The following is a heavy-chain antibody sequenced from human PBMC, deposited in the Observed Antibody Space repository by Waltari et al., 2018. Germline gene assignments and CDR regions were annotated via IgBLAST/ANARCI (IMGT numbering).Heavy chain of an antibody. CDR2: ISYNERNI. D-gene: IGHD4-17*01. CDR3: ARDYCDRTNCHGMDV. V-gene: IGHV3-30*04. J-gene: IGHJ6*02. Sequence: ESGGGVVQPGRSLRLSCAASEFTFSSYAMHWVRQAPGKGLEWVAVISYNERNIYYVDSVKGRFTISRDNSQKMLYLQMNSLRAEDTAVYYCARDYCDRTNCHGMDVWGRGTTVTVSS. CDR1: EFTFSSYA.